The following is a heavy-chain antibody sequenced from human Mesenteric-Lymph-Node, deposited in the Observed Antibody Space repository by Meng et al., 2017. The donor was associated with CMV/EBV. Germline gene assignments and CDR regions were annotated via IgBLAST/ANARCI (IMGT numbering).Heavy chain of an antibody. CDR1: GYSFSSYW. CDR3: ATAFSTAWSYAFDI. D-gene: IGHD6-19*01. CDR2: IYPSDSDT. J-gene: IGHJ3*02. V-gene: IGHV5-51*01. Sequence: GESLKISCKGSGYSFSSYWIGWVRQTPGKGLEWMGIIYPSDSDTRYRPSFQGQVTISADKSSSTAYLQWSSLKASDTAIYYCATAFSTAWSYAFDIWGQGTMVTVSS.